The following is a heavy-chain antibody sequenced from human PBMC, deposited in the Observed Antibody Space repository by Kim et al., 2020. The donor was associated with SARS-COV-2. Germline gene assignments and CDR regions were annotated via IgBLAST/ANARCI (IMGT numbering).Heavy chain of an antibody. V-gene: IGHV3-9*01. CDR1: GFRFDDYA. CDR3: AISGDGTYPQGAYYDGLDV. J-gene: IGHJ6*02. CDR2: ISWDGDNR. Sequence: GGSLRLSCAASGFRFDDYALHWVRQPPGKGLEWVSGISWDGDNRDYADSVMGRFTISRDNAKNSLYLQMNELRPDDTALYYCAISGDGTYPQGAYYDGLDVWGQGTTVTVSS. D-gene: IGHD3-16*02.